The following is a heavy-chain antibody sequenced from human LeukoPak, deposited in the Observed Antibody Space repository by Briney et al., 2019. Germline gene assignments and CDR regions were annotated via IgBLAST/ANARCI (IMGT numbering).Heavy chain of an antibody. CDR1: GFTVSSNY. CDR2: IYSGGST. J-gene: IGHJ5*02. CDR3: ARAVRSHFNWFDP. Sequence: SGGSLRLSCAASGFTVSSNYMSWVRQAPGKGLEWVSVIYSGGSTYYADSVKGRFTISRDNSKNTLYLQMNSLRAEDTAVYYCARAVRSHFNWFDPWGQGTLVTASS. D-gene: IGHD3-10*01. V-gene: IGHV3-53*01.